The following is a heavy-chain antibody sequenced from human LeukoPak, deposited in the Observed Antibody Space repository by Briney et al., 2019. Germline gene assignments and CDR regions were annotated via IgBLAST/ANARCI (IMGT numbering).Heavy chain of an antibody. J-gene: IGHJ4*02. V-gene: IGHV3-30*02. CDR2: IRYDGSNK. Sequence: GGSLRLSCAASGFTFSSYGMHWVRQAPGKGLEWVAFIRYDGSNKYYADSVKGRFTISRDNAKNSLYLQMNSLRAEDTAVYYCARDAYGVFDYWGQGTLVTVSS. CDR3: ARDAYGVFDY. D-gene: IGHD4-17*01. CDR1: GFTFSSYG.